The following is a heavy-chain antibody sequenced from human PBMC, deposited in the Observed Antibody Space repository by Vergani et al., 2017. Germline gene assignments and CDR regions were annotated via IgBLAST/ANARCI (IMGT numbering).Heavy chain of an antibody. V-gene: IGHV3-30*03. CDR3: AGRYDYYGSGNVYGMDV. CDR1: GFTFSSYG. J-gene: IGHJ6*02. Sequence: QVQLVESGGGVVQPGRSLRLSCAASGFTFSSYGMHWVRQAPGKGLEWVAVISYDGSNKYYADSVKGRFTISRDNSKNTLYLQMNSLRAEDTAVYYCAGRYDYYGSGNVYGMDVWGQGTTVTVSS. D-gene: IGHD3-10*01. CDR2: ISYDGSNK.